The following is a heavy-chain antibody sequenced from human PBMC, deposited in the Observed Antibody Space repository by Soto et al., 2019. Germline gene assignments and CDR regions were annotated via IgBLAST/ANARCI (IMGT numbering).Heavy chain of an antibody. CDR3: AKGGGGDYVFDY. CDR2: ISYDGSNK. CDR1: GFSFSSYG. V-gene: IGHV3-30*18. D-gene: IGHD2-21*02. Sequence: GGSVKVYCVAFGFSFSSYGMHWVRQAPGKGLEWVAVISYDGSNKYYADSVKGRFTISRDNSKNTLYLQMNSLRAEDTAVYYCAKGGGGDYVFDYWGQGTLVTVSS. J-gene: IGHJ4*02.